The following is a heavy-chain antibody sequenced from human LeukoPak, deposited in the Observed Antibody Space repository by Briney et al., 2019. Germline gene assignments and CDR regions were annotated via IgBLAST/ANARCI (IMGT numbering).Heavy chain of an antibody. CDR2: IYYSGNT. Sequence: SETLSLTCTVSGGSISSASYYWSWIRQPPGKGLEWIGYIYYSGNTYYNPSLKSRVTMSVDTSKNQFSLKLYSVTAADTAVYYCASVPASGSGTYYSVYWGQGTLVTVSS. D-gene: IGHD3-10*01. V-gene: IGHV4-30-4*01. CDR1: GGSISSASYY. J-gene: IGHJ4*02. CDR3: ASVPASGSGTYYSVY.